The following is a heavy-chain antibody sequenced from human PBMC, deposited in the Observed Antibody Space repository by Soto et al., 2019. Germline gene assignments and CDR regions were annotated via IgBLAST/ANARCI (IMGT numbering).Heavy chain of an antibody. V-gene: IGHV4-34*01. CDR2: INHSGST. CDR1: GGSFSGYY. J-gene: IGHJ6*02. D-gene: IGHD3-10*01. Sequence: KPSETLSLTCAVYGGSFSGYYWSWIRQPPGKGLEWIGEINHSGSTNYNPSLKSRVTISVDTSKNQFSLKLSSVTAADTAVYYGARRAKLWFGELLRRDYGMDVWGQGTTVTVSS. CDR3: ARRAKLWFGELLRRDYGMDV.